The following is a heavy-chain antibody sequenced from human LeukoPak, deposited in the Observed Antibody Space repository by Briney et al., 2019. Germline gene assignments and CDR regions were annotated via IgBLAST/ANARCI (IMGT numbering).Heavy chain of an antibody. CDR2: IYDTGSA. V-gene: IGHV4-59*01. J-gene: IGHJ5*02. D-gene: IGHD3-9*01. Sequence: SETLSLTCTVSGGSITSYSWNWLRQAPGKRLEWIGYIYDTGSADYSPSLKSRASMSVDTSRNQFSLKLRSVTAADTAVYYCARGASSDYDILTGFSFSDNWFDPWGQGTLVIVSS. CDR3: ARGASSDYDILTGFSFSDNWFDP. CDR1: GGSITSYS.